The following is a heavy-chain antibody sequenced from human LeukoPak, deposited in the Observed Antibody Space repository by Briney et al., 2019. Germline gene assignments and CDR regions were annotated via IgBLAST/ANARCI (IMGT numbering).Heavy chain of an antibody. Sequence: KSSQTLSLTCTDSGGSISSGDYYWSWIRQPPGKGLEWIGYIYYSGSTYYNPSLKSRVTISVDTSKNQFSLKLSSVTAADTAVYYCARDGEATGGAFDIWGQGTMVTVSS. CDR1: GGSISSGDYY. V-gene: IGHV4-30-4*08. J-gene: IGHJ3*02. CDR3: ARDGEATGGAFDI. D-gene: IGHD5-12*01. CDR2: IYYSGST.